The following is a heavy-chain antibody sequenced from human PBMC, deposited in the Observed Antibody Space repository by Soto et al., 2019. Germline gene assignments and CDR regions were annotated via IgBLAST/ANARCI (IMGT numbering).Heavy chain of an antibody. CDR3: ATTRTTYVYDFDS. CDR2: FDPEEGEI. D-gene: IGHD3-16*01. J-gene: IGHJ4*02. V-gene: IGHV1-24*01. Sequence: VASVKVSCKVAGHSLTDLSMHWVRQGPGRGLEWLGGFDPEEGEIIYAQNFQGRIRLTEDTSTDTAFMELNSLKSEDTAIYYCATTRTTYVYDFDSWGQGTLVTVSS. CDR1: GHSLTDLS.